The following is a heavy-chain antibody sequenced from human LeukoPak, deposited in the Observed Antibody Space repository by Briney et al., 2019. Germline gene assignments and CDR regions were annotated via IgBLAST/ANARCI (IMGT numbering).Heavy chain of an antibody. CDR1: GFTFSSYA. V-gene: IGHV3-23*01. J-gene: IGHJ4*02. Sequence: GGSLRLSCAASGFTFSSYAMNWVRQAPGKGLEWVSTISGGGGSTYYADSVKGRFTISRDNSKNTLYLQMNSLRAEDTAVYYCAKGRRDGYNFDFDYWGQGTLVTVSS. D-gene: IGHD5-24*01. CDR2: ISGGGGST. CDR3: AKGRRDGYNFDFDY.